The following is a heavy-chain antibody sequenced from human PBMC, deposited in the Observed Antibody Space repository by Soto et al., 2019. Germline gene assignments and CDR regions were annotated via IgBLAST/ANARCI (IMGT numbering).Heavy chain of an antibody. CDR1: GFTFSTYR. D-gene: IGHD4-17*01. CDR2: IGSSTSSI. V-gene: IGHV3-21*01. CDR3: ATTTMTTDYYGLDV. J-gene: IGHJ6*02. Sequence: GGSLRLSCAASGFTFSTYRMNWVRQAPGKGLEWVSYIGSSTSSIDYADSVKGRLTISRDNAKNSLYLQMNSLRAEDTAVYYCATTTMTTDYYGLDVWGQGTTVTVSS.